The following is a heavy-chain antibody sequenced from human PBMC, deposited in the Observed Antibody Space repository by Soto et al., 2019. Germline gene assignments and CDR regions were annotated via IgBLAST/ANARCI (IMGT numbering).Heavy chain of an antibody. J-gene: IGHJ4*02. Sequence: ASVKVSCKASGYTFTSYYMHWVRQAPGQGLEWMGIINPSGGSTSYAQKFQGRVTMTRDTSTSTVYMELSSLRSEDTAVYYCARGGYKWNEQYYFDYWGQGTLVTVSS. CDR1: GYTFTSYY. V-gene: IGHV1-46*01. CDR3: ARGGYKWNEQYYFDY. CDR2: INPSGGST. D-gene: IGHD1-1*01.